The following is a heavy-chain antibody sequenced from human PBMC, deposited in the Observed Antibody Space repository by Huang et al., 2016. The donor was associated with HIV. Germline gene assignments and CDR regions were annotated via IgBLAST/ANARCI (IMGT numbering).Heavy chain of an antibody. V-gene: IGHV4-39*02. CDR2: IDYSGST. D-gene: IGHD3-10*01. CDR1: GGSSRSDNYY. Sequence: QLQLQESGPGLVKPSETLSLTCTVSGGSSRSDNYYWGWIRQPPGKGLEWIGSIDYSGSTYYNPSLKRRVTITVDTSKNHFSLRMRSVTAADTAVYYCARLPGSITMIRGVITDPYWGQGTLVTVSS. J-gene: IGHJ4*02. CDR3: ARLPGSITMIRGVITDPY.